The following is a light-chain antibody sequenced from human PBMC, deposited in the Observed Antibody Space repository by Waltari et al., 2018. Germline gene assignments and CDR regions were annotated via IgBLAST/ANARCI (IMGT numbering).Light chain of an antibody. V-gene: IGLV2-8*01. CDR3: CSYAGSNILV. J-gene: IGLJ2*01. CDR2: EVI. CDR1: SSDVGGYNF. Sequence: QSALTQPASVSGSPGQSITISCTGTSSDVGGYNFVSSYQQHPGKAPTLMIFEVINQPSGVPDRFSGSKSGNTASLTISGLQRADEADYYCCSYAGSNILVFGGGTKLTVL.